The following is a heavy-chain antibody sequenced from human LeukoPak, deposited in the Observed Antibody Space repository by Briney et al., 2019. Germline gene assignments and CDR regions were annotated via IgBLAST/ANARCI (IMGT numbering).Heavy chain of an antibody. CDR1: GGTFSSYA. CDR2: INPNSGGT. J-gene: IGHJ5*02. V-gene: IGHV1-2*06. Sequence: ASVKVSCKASGGTFSSYAISWVRQAPGQGLEWMGRINPNSGGTNYAQKFQGRATMTRDTSISTAYMELSRLRSDDTAVYYCARDPFRSSSSWFDPWGQGTLVTVSS. CDR3: ARDPFRSSSSWFDP. D-gene: IGHD6-13*01.